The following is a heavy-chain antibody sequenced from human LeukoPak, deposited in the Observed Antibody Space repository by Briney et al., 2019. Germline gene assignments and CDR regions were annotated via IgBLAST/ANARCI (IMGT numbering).Heavy chain of an antibody. CDR3: ATVGYYDSSGSDLISHAFDI. CDR2: FDPEDGET. CDR1: GYTHTELS. Sequence: ASVKVSCKVSGYTHTELSMHWVRQAPGKGLEWMGGFDPEDGETIYAQKFQGRVTMTEDTSTDTAYMELSSLRSEDTAVYYCATVGYYDSSGSDLISHAFDIWGQGTMVTVSS. D-gene: IGHD3-22*01. V-gene: IGHV1-24*01. J-gene: IGHJ3*02.